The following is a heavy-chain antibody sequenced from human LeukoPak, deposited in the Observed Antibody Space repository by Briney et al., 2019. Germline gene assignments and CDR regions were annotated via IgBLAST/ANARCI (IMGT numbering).Heavy chain of an antibody. J-gene: IGHJ6*03. CDR1: GYTFTTYN. CDR3: ARETSHKGAHYMDV. D-gene: IGHD3-16*01. V-gene: IGHV1-18*01. CDR2: ISGYNGNT. Sequence: ASVKVSCKASGYTFTTYNINWVRQAPGQGLEWMGWISGYNGNTNYAQKLQGRVTMTTDTSTSTAYMELRSLKSDDTAVYYCARETSHKGAHYMDVWGKGTTVTISS.